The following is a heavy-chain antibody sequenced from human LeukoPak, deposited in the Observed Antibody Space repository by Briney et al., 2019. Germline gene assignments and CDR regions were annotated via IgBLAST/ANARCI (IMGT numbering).Heavy chain of an antibody. J-gene: IGHJ4*02. V-gene: IGHV3-48*02. CDR3: ARGPNRSGYFVFFDY. CDR1: GCTFSTYS. Sequence: TGGSLRLSCAASGCTFSTYSLNWVRQAPGKGLEWVSYIRSSSSTIYYADSVKGRFTISRDNAKNSLYLQMNSLRDEDTAVYYCARGPNRSGYFVFFDYWGQGTLVTVSS. D-gene: IGHD3-22*01. CDR2: IRSSSSTI.